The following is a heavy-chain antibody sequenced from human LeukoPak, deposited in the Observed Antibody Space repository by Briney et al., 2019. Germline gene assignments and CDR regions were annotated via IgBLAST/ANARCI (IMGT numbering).Heavy chain of an antibody. V-gene: IGHV3-53*01. J-gene: IGHJ4*02. Sequence: TGGSLRLSCAASGFTVSSTYMSWVRQAPGKGLEWVSGIYSGGSTYYADSVEGRFTISRDNSYNTLYLQVNSLRAEDTAVYYCARGVHFYDSSTYYFDYWGQGTLVTVSS. CDR3: ARGVHFYDSSTYYFDY. CDR1: GFTVSSTY. D-gene: IGHD3-22*01. CDR2: IYSGGST.